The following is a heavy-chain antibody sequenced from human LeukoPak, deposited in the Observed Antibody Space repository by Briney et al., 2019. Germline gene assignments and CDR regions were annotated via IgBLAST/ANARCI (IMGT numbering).Heavy chain of an antibody. Sequence: GGSLRLSCTVSGFTLSSYEMSWIRQAPGKGLEWVSSIDYDGGSGHYADSVKGRFTISRDNSKNTLYLQMNSLRVEDTAVYYCAKDLGGTSGVGVFDIWGQGTMVIVSS. CDR3: AKDLGGTSGVGVFDI. CDR1: GFTLSSYE. J-gene: IGHJ3*02. D-gene: IGHD2-8*01. CDR2: IDYDGGSG. V-gene: IGHV3-23*01.